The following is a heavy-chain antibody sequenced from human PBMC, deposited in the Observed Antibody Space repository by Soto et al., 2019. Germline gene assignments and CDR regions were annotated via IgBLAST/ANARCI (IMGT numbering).Heavy chain of an antibody. CDR2: ISGYNGDA. D-gene: IGHD2-8*01. CDR1: SYTFSTYG. J-gene: IGHJ6*02. V-gene: IGHV1-18*01. CDR3: AKNGHPPYYYYGMDV. Sequence: QGQLVQSGAEVKQPGASVKVSCKASSYTFSTYGISWVRQAPGQGLEWMGWISGYNGDANYAQKFQGRVTMTIDTSTTTAYLELRRLTYDDTAVYFCAKNGHPPYYYYGMDVWGQGTTVTVSS.